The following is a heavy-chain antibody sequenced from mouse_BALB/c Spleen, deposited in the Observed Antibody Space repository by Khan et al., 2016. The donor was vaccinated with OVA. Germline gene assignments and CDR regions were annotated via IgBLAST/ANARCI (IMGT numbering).Heavy chain of an antibody. Sequence: EVKLLESGPGLVKPSQSLSLTCTVTGYSITSDYAWNWIRQFPGNKLEWMGYMSYSGSTSYHPSLKSRFSISRDTFKNQFFLQLKSVTTEDTATYYCAMGRTYWGQGTLVTVSA. D-gene: IGHD4-1*01. CDR3: AMGRTY. CDR2: MSYSGST. V-gene: IGHV3-2*02. CDR1: GYSITSDYA. J-gene: IGHJ3*01.